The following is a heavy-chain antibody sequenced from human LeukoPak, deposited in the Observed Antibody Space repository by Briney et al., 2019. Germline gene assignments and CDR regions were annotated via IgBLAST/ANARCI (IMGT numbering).Heavy chain of an antibody. CDR1: GGSISSSSYY. V-gene: IGHV4-39*07. J-gene: IGHJ3*02. CDR2: IYYSGST. CDR3: ARAGAPPHGAFDI. D-gene: IGHD1-26*01. Sequence: SETLSLTCTVSGGSISSSSYYWGWIRQPPGKGLEWIGSIYYSGSTYYNPSLKSRVTISVDTSKNQFSLKLSSVTAADTAVYYCARAGAPPHGAFDIWGQGTMVTVSS.